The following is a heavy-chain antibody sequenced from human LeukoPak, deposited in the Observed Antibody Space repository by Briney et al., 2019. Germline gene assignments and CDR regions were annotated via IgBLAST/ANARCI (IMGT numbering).Heavy chain of an antibody. CDR2: IYHSGST. J-gene: IGHJ5*02. D-gene: IGHD3-3*01. CDR1: GGSISSSNW. Sequence: SGTLSLTCAVSGGSISSSNWWSWVRQPPGKGLEWIGEIYHSGSTNYNPSLKSRVTISVDKSKNQFSLKLSSVTAADTAVYYCARLGYDFWSGYHRNWFDPWGQGTLVTVSS. CDR3: ARLGYDFWSGYHRNWFDP. V-gene: IGHV4-4*02.